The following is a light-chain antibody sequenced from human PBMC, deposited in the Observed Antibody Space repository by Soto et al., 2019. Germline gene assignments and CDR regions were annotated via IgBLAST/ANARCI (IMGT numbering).Light chain of an antibody. CDR3: QQYDNDSWT. J-gene: IGKJ1*01. CDR2: KAS. Sequence: DIPMTQSPSTLSASVGDRVIITCRASQSINSWLAWYQQKPGKAPNLLIYKASTLKSGVPSRFSGSGSGTEFTLTISSLQPDDFASYHCQQYDNDSWTFGQGTKVEIK. CDR1: QSINSW. V-gene: IGKV1-5*03.